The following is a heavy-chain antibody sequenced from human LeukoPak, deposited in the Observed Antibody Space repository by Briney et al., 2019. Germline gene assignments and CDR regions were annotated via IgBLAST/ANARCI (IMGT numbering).Heavy chain of an antibody. CDR2: IYYTGST. CDR3: ARDRWFDT. J-gene: IGHJ5*02. CDR1: GGSINGYY. V-gene: IGHV4-59*01. Sequence: PSETLSLTCTASGGSINGYYWNWIRQPPGKGLEGIGYIYYTGSTNYNPSLHSQVTISLDTSKNQYSLKLSSVTAADTAVYYCARDRWFDTWGQGTLVTVSS.